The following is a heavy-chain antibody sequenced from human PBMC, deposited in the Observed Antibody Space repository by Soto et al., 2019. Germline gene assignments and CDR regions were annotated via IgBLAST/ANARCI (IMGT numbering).Heavy chain of an antibody. D-gene: IGHD5-12*01. CDR3: VATTMAYYYGMDV. J-gene: IGHJ6*02. CDR2: INHSGTT. V-gene: IGHV4-34*01. Sequence: PSETLSLTCAVYGGSFSDYFWSWIRQPPGKGLEWIGEINHSGTTNYNPSLKSRVTISLDTSKNHFSLNLTSVTAADTALYYSVATTMAYYYGMDVWGQGTTVTVSS. CDR1: GGSFSDYF.